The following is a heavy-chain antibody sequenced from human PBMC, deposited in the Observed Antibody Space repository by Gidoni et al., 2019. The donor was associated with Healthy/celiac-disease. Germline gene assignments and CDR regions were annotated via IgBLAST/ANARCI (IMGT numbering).Heavy chain of an antibody. V-gene: IGHV4-39*01. J-gene: IGHJ5*02. CDR3: ARHVSGMWSSGVFWFDP. Sequence: QLQLQESGPGLMKPSETLSLTCTVSGGSISSSSYYWGWIRQPPGKGLEWIGSIYYSGSTYYNPSLKSRVTISVDTSKNQFSLKLSSVTAADTAVYYCARHVSGMWSSGVFWFDPWGQGTLVTVSS. CDR1: GGSISSSSYY. D-gene: IGHD1-1*01. CDR2: IYYSGST.